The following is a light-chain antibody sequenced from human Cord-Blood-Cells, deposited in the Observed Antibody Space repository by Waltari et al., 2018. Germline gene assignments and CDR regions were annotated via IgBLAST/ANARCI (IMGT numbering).Light chain of an antibody. J-gene: IGKJ1*01. Sequence: AIRITQSPSSISASTGDRVTITCRASQGISSYLAWYQQKPGKAPKLLIYAASTLQSGVPSRFSGSGSGTDFTLTISCLQSEDFATYYCQQYYSYPWTFGQGTKVEIK. CDR3: QQYYSYPWT. CDR1: QGISSY. V-gene: IGKV1-8*01. CDR2: AAS.